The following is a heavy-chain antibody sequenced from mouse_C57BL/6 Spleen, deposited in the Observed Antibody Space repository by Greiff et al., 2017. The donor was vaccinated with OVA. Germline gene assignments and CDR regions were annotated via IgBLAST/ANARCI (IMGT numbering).Heavy chain of an antibody. CDR3: ARSRYYGSSPGCAY. J-gene: IGHJ3*01. CDR1: GYAFSSYW. Sequence: QVQLQQSGAELVKPGASVKISCKASGYAFSSYWMNWVKQRPGKGLEWIGQIYPGDGDTNYNGKFKGKATLTADKSSSTAYMQLSSLTSEDSAVYFCARSRYYGSSPGCAYWGQGTLVTVSA. V-gene: IGHV1-80*01. CDR2: IYPGDGDT. D-gene: IGHD1-1*01.